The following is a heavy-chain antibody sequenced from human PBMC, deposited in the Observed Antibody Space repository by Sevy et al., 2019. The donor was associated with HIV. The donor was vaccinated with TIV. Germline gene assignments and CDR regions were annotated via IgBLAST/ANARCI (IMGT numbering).Heavy chain of an antibody. V-gene: IGHV1-69*13. CDR3: ASMIDAGVDV. D-gene: IGHD3-22*01. Sequence: ASVKVSCKASGGTFSSYAISWVRQAPGQGLEWMGGIIPIFGTANYAQKFQGRVTITADESTSTAYMELSSLRSEDTAVYYRASMIDAGVDVWGQGTTVTVSS. CDR1: GGTFSSYA. J-gene: IGHJ6*02. CDR2: IIPIFGTA.